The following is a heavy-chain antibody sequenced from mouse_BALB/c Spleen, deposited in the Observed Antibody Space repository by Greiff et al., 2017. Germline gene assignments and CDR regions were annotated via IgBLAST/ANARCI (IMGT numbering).Heavy chain of an antibody. V-gene: IGHV5-4*02. CDR2: ISDGGSYT. Sequence: EVQLVESGGGLVKPGGSLKLSCAASGFTFSDYYMYWVRQTPEKRLEWVATISDGGSYTYYPDSVKGRFTISRDNAKNNLYLQMSSLKSEDTAMYYCARARATYAMDYWGQGTSVTVSS. CDR1: GFTFSDYY. J-gene: IGHJ4*01. CDR3: ARARATYAMDY. D-gene: IGHD3-1*01.